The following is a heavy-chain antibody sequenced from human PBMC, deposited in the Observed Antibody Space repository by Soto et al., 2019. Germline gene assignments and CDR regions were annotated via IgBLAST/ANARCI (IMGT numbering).Heavy chain of an antibody. CDR3: ARELGVRGVILSYYYYYGMDV. CDR1: GVTFSSYS. V-gene: IGHV3-21*01. J-gene: IGHJ6*02. CDR2: ISSSSSYI. D-gene: IGHD3-10*01. Sequence: PXGSLRLSCAASGVTFSSYSMNWVRQAPGKGLDWVSSISSSSSYIYYADSVKGRFTISRDNAKNSLYLQMNSLRAEDTAVYYCARELGVRGVILSYYYYYGMDVWGQGTTVTVSS.